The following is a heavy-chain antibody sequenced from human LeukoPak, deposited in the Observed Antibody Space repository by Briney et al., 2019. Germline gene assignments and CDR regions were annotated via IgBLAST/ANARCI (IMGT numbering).Heavy chain of an antibody. J-gene: IGHJ4*02. CDR2: IYSGGST. D-gene: IGHD2-2*01. CDR3: ARRSSTFYYFDY. CDR1: GFTVSSNY. V-gene: IGHV3-53*01. Sequence: PGGSLRLSCAAPGFTVSSNYMSWVRQAPGKGLEWVSVIYSGGSTYYADSVKGRFTISRDNSKNTLYLQMNSLRAEDTAVYYCARRSSTFYYFDYWGQGTLVTVSS.